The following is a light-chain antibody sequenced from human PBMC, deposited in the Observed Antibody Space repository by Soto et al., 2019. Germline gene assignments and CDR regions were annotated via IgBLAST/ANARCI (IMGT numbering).Light chain of an antibody. CDR2: AAS. J-gene: IGKJ5*01. V-gene: IGKV1-33*01. Sequence: IQLNQSPSSLSASVGESVTITCRASQDIDNYLNWYQHRPGEAPKLLIYAASYLEKGVPARFSGRGTGTGFSFTITSLQPEDSATFYCQQYDTRPTMTFGQGTRLDI. CDR3: QQYDTRPTMT. CDR1: QDIDNY.